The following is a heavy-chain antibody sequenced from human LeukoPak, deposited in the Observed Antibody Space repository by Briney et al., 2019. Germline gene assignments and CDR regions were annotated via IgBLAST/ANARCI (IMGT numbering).Heavy chain of an antibody. CDR3: ARESHRDYYGSGSYYRTGYYYYGMDV. Sequence: PGGSLRLSCAASGFTFSSYGMHWVRQAPGKGLEWVAVIWHDGSNKYYADSVKGRFTISRDNSKNTLYLQMNSLRAEDTAVYYCARESHRDYYGSGSYYRTGYYYYGMDVWGQGTTVTVSS. D-gene: IGHD3-10*01. V-gene: IGHV3-33*01. CDR1: GFTFSSYG. J-gene: IGHJ6*02. CDR2: IWHDGSNK.